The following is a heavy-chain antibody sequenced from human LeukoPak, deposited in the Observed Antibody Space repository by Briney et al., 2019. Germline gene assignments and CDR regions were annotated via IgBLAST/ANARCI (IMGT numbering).Heavy chain of an antibody. V-gene: IGHV3-33*01. D-gene: IGHD6-25*01. Sequence: GGSLRLSCAASGFTFSSYGMHWVRQAPGKGLEWVAVIWYDGSNKYYADSVKGRFTISRDNSKNTLYLQMNSLRAEDTAVYYCARDGGEGAFDIWGQGTMVTVSS. CDR1: GFTFSSYG. J-gene: IGHJ3*02. CDR2: IWYDGSNK. CDR3: ARDGGEGAFDI.